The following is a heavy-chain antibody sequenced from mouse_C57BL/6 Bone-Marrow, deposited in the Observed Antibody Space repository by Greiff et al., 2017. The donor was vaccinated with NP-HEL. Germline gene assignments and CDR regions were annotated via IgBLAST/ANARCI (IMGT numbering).Heavy chain of an antibody. CDR1: GYTFTTYP. V-gene: IGHV1-47*01. CDR2: FHPYNDDT. D-gene: IGHD2-1*01. Sequence: VQLQQSGAELVKPGASVKMSCKASGYTFTTYPIEWVKQNHGKSLAWIGNFHPYNDDTDYNEKFTHKATLTVEKSSSTVYLELIRLTSDDSSVYYCARWGNYWYYFDYWGQGTTLTVSS. J-gene: IGHJ2*01. CDR3: ARWGNYWYYFDY.